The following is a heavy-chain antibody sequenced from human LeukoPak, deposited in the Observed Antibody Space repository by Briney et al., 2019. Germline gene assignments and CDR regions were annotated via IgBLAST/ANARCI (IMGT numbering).Heavy chain of an antibody. J-gene: IGHJ5*02. CDR2: FDPEDGET. CDR1: GYTLTELS. D-gene: IGHD3-10*01. CDR3: ARELGGYGSGTHYSNWFDP. V-gene: IGHV1-24*01. Sequence: ASVKVSCKVSGYTLTELSMHWVRQAPGKGLEWMGGFDPEDGETIYAQKFQGRVTMTEDTSTDTAYMELSSLRSEDTAVYYCARELGGYGSGTHYSNWFDPWGQGTLVTVSS.